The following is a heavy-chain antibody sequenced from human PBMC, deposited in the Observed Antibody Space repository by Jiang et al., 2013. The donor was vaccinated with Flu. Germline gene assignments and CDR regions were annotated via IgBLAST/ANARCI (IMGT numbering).Heavy chain of an antibody. D-gene: IGHD1-26*01. CDR1: GGSFSGYY. CDR2: INHSGST. J-gene: IGHJ4*02. CDR3: ARGPSESGSYPRLDY. Sequence: LLKPSETLSLTCAVYGGSFSGYYWSWIRQPPGKGLEWIGEINHSGSTNYNPSLKSRVTISVDTSKNQFSLKLSSVTAADTAVYYCARGPSESGSYPRLDYWGQGTLVTVSS. V-gene: IGHV4-34*01.